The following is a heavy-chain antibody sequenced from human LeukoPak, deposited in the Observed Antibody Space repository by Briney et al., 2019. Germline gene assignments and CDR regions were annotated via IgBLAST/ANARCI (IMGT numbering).Heavy chain of an antibody. D-gene: IGHD1-1*01. CDR1: GGSISSSSYY. V-gene: IGHV4-39*01. J-gene: IGHJ4*02. Sequence: PSETLSLTCTVSGGSISSSSYYWGWIRQPPGKGLEWIGSIYYSGSTYYNPSLKSRVTISVDTSKNQFSLKLSSVTAADTAVYCCARHGWNDWNFDYWGQGTLVTVSS. CDR3: ARHGWNDWNFDY. CDR2: IYYSGST.